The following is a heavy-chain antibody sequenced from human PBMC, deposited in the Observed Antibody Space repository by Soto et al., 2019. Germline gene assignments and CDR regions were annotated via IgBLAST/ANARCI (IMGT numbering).Heavy chain of an antibody. V-gene: IGHV1-69*02. CDR1: GGTFSSYT. Sequence: QVQLVQSGAEVKKPGSSVKVSCKASGGTFSSYTISWVRQAPGQGLEWMGRIIPILGIANYAQKFQGRVTITADKSTSTAYMELSSLRSEDTAVYYCARRLGSGYARDAFDIWGQGTMVTVSS. J-gene: IGHJ3*02. D-gene: IGHD5-12*01. CDR2: IIPILGIA. CDR3: ARRLGSGYARDAFDI.